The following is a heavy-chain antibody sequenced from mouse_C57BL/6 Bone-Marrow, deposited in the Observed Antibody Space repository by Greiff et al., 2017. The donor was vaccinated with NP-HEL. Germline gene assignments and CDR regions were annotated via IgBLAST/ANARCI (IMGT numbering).Heavy chain of an antibody. V-gene: IGHV1-78*01. J-gene: IGHJ1*03. D-gene: IGHD1-1*01. CDR1: GYTFTDHT. Sequence: VQLQQSDAELVKPGASVKISCKVSGYTFTDHTIHWLKQRPEQGLEWIGYIYPRDGSTKYNEKFKGKATLTADKSSSTAYMQLNSLTSEDSAVYFCARNYGSSYGYFDVWGTGTTVTVSS. CDR2: IYPRDGST. CDR3: ARNYGSSYGYFDV.